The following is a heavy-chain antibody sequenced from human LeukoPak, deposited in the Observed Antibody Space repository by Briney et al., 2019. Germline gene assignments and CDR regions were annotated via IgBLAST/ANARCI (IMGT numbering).Heavy chain of an antibody. Sequence: GGSLRLSCVASGFTFRNFAMHWVRQAPGKGLEWVAVISNDERNKYYTDSVKGRFTISRDNSKNTVYLQMNSLRTEDTAVYYCLTEDTPTVFDYWGQGTLVTVSS. J-gene: IGHJ4*02. CDR3: LTEDTPTVFDY. CDR1: GFTFRNFA. CDR2: ISNDERNK. D-gene: IGHD5-18*01. V-gene: IGHV3-30*04.